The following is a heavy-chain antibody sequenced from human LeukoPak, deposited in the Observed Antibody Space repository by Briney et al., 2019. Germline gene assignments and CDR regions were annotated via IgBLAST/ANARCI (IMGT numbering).Heavy chain of an antibody. CDR3: AKDLSMAGTSMPAY. J-gene: IGHJ4*02. V-gene: IGHV3-23*01. CDR2: ISDTGGNT. Sequence: GGSLRLSCAASGFTFNNFAMSWVRQAPGKGLGWLSVISDTGGNTYYADSVKGRFTISRDNSKNMLYLQMNSLRAEDTAIYYCAKDLSMAGTSMPAYWGQGTLVTVSS. D-gene: IGHD6-19*01. CDR1: GFTFNNFA.